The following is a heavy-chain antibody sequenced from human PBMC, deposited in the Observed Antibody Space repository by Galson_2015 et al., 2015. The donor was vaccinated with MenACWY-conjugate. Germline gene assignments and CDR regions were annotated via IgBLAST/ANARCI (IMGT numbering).Heavy chain of an antibody. CDR3: VRSRVGYGERWLDP. J-gene: IGHJ5*02. CDR2: LCSGTTT. CDR1: GFTVSANC. Sequence: SLRLSCAASGFTVSANCMSWVRQAPGKGLEWVSILCSGTTTYYADSVKGRFTISGDNSKNTVYLQMNSLRAEDTAMYYCVRSRVGYGERWLDPWGQGTLVTVSS. V-gene: IGHV3-53*01. D-gene: IGHD5-12*01.